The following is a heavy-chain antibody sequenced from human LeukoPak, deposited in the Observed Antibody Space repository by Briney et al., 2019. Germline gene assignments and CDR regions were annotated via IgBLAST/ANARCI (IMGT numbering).Heavy chain of an antibody. D-gene: IGHD3-10*01. CDR2: ISAYNGNT. V-gene: IGHV1-18*01. Sequence: ASVKVSCKASGYTFTSYGISWVRQAPGQGLEWMGWISAYNGNTNYAQKLQGRVTMTTHTSTSTAYMELRSLRSDDTAVYYCARSPPLWFGERRGNFDYWGQGTLVTVSS. CDR3: ARSPPLWFGERRGNFDY. CDR1: GYTFTSYG. J-gene: IGHJ4*02.